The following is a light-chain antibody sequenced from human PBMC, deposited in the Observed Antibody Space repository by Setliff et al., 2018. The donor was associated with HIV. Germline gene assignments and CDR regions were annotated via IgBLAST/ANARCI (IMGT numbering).Light chain of an antibody. V-gene: IGLV2-14*01. CDR3: SSYTSSSLGYV. CDR1: SSDVGGYNY. J-gene: IGLJ1*01. Sequence: QSALTQPASVSGSPGQSITISCTGTSSDVGGYNYVSWYQQHPGKAPKLMIYEVSNRPSGVSNRLSGSKSGNTASLTISGLQAEDEADYYCSSYTSSSLGYVFGTGTKVTVL. CDR2: EVS.